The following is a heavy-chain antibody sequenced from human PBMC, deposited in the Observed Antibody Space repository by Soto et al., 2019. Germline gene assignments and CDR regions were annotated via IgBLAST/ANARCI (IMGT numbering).Heavy chain of an antibody. CDR1: GDTFSSYA. CDR3: ARPRHDYGDYRNWFDP. Sequence: SVKVSCKASGDTFSSYAISWVRHAPGQGLEWMGGIIPIFGTANYAQKFQGRVTITADKSTSTAYMELSSLRSEDTAVYYCARPRHDYGDYRNWFDPWGQGTLVTVSS. D-gene: IGHD4-17*01. CDR2: IIPIFGTA. J-gene: IGHJ5*02. V-gene: IGHV1-69*06.